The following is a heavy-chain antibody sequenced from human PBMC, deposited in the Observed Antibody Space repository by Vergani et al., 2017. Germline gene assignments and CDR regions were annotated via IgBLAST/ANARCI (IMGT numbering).Heavy chain of an antibody. CDR2: FHHTGMT. V-gene: IGHV4-38-2*02. Sequence: QVQLQESGPGLVKPSETLSLTCTVSNYSISRGYFWGWIRRPPGKGLEWIASFHHTGMTYNNPSLKSRVIISLDTSKNQFSLSLSSVTAADTAVYFCARYLGDKSGYCNYGGQGTLVTVSS. J-gene: IGHJ4*02. CDR1: NYSISRGYF. CDR3: ARYLGDKSGYCNY. D-gene: IGHD3-22*01.